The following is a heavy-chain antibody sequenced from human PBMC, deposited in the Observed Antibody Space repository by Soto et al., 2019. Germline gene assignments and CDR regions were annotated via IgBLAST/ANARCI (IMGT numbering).Heavy chain of an antibody. CDR3: ARLEGATPYYYYYGMDV. J-gene: IGHJ6*02. Sequence: SETLSLTCTVSGGSISSGGYYWSWIRQHPGKGLEWIGYIYYSGSTYYNPSLKSRVTISVDTSKNQFSLKLSSVTAADTAVYYCARLEGATPYYYYYGMDVWGQGTTVTVSS. V-gene: IGHV4-31*03. CDR1: GGSISSGGYY. CDR2: IYYSGST. D-gene: IGHD5-12*01.